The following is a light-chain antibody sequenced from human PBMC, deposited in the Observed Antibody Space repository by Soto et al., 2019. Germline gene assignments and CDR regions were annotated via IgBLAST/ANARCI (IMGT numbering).Light chain of an antibody. V-gene: IGKV1-39*01. CDR3: QQSFSSPPWT. J-gene: IGKJ1*01. Sequence: DIQMTQPPSSLYASVGDSVTITCRASQNIKTYLNWYQQKPGKAPNLLIYAASSLHSGDPSRFSGSGSGTDFTLTISSLQPEDFATYYCQQSFSSPPWTFGQGTKVDI. CDR2: AAS. CDR1: QNIKTY.